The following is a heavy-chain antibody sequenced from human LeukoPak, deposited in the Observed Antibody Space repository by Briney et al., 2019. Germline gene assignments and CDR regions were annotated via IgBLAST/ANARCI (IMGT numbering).Heavy chain of an antibody. J-gene: IGHJ3*02. CDR1: GVSISSSSYY. D-gene: IGHD3-9*01. CDR3: ARWSPSDYDILTGYQDDAFDI. CDR2: IYYSGST. V-gene: IGHV4-39*01. Sequence: SETLSLTCTVSGVSISSSSYYWGWIRQPPGKGLEWIGSIYYSGSTYYNPSLKSRVTISVDTSKNQFSLKLSSVTAADTAVYYCARWSPSDYDILTGYQDDAFDIWGQGTMVTASS.